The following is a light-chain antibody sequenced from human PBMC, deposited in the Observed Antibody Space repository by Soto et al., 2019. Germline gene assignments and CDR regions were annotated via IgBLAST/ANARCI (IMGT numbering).Light chain of an antibody. CDR2: DAS. J-gene: IGKJ4*01. CDR3: QQRSTWPFRT. CDR1: QTVSRY. Sequence: VLTQSPVTLSLSPGERATLSCRASQTVSRYLAWYQQKPGQAPRLLIYDASNRATGIPARFNGSGSGTDYTLTISSLEPEDFAVYYCQQRSTWPFRTFGGGTKVEI. V-gene: IGKV3-11*01.